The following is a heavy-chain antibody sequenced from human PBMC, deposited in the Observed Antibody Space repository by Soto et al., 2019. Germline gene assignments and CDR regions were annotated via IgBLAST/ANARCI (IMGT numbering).Heavy chain of an antibody. Sequence: PGGSLRLSCAASGFTFSSYEMNWVRQAPGKGLEWVSYISSSGSTIYYADSVKGRFTISRDNAKNSLYLQMNSLRAEDTAVYYCARIDYGDYDYDYGMDVWGQGTTVAVSS. D-gene: IGHD4-17*01. CDR2: ISSSGSTI. CDR3: ARIDYGDYDYDYGMDV. J-gene: IGHJ6*02. CDR1: GFTFSSYE. V-gene: IGHV3-48*03.